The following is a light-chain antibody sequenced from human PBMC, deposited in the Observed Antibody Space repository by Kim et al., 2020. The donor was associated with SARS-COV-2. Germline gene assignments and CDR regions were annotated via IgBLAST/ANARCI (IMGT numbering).Light chain of an antibody. CDR2: DAS. CDR3: QQYDNLPPLT. V-gene: IGKV1-33*01. CDR1: HDISDY. Sequence: DIQMTQSPSSLSASVGDRVTITCQASHDISDYLNWYQQKPGKAPKLLIYDASNLETGVPSRFSGSGSGTHFTFTISSLQPEDIATYYCQQYDNLPPLTFGGGTKVDIK. J-gene: IGKJ4*01.